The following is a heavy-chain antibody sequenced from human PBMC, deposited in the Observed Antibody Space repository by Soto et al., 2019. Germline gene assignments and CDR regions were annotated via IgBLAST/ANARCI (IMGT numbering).Heavy chain of an antibody. J-gene: IGHJ4*02. CDR1: GGSFSGYY. CDR3: ARVVQLEGSFFDY. D-gene: IGHD1-1*01. V-gene: IGHV4-34*01. CDR2: INHSGST. Sequence: QVQLQQWGAGLLKPSETLSLTCAVYGGSFSGYYWSWIRQPPGKGLEWIGEINHSGSTNYNPSLKGEVTISEATSKNQFSLKLSSVTAADTAVYYGARVVQLEGSFFDYWGQGTLVTVSS.